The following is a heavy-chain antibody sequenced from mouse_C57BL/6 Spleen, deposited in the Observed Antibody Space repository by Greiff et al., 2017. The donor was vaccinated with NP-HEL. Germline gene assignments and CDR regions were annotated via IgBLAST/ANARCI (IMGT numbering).Heavy chain of an antibody. CDR1: GYTFTDYY. V-gene: IGHV1-22*01. CDR3: ARGLPYWYFDV. CDR2: INPNNGGT. J-gene: IGHJ1*03. D-gene: IGHD2-4*01. Sequence: VQLQQSGPELVKPGASVKMSCKASGYTFTDYYMHWVKQSHGKSLEWIGYINPNNGGTSYNQKFKGKATLTVNKSSSTAYMELRSLTSEDSAVYYCARGLPYWYFDVWGTGTTVTVSS.